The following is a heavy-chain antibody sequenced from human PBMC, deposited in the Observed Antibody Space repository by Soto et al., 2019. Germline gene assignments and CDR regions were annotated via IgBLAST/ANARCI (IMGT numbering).Heavy chain of an antibody. CDR3: AKEPVGPDWYFDL. Sequence: DVQLLESGGGLVQPGGSLRLSCAASGFTFRSYAMSWVRQAPGKGLEWVSGISGSGISTHYADSVKGRFTGSRDNSKNTLYLQMNSLRADDTAVYNCAKEPVGPDWYFDLWGRGTLVTVSS. V-gene: IGHV3-23*01. CDR1: GFTFRSYA. J-gene: IGHJ2*01. CDR2: ISGSGIST.